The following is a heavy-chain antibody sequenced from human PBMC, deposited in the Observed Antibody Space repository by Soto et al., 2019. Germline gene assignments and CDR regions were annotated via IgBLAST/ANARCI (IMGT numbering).Heavy chain of an antibody. D-gene: IGHD1-1*01. CDR3: AREGRMGTFDY. CDR1: GGSFSGYY. J-gene: IGHJ4*02. CDR2: INHSGST. V-gene: IGHV4-34*01. Sequence: PSETLSLTCAVYGGSFSGYYWSGIRQPPGKGLEWIGEINHSGSTNYNPSLKSRVTILEDTSKNQFSLKLNSVTAADTAVYYCAREGRMGTFDYWGQGALVTVSS.